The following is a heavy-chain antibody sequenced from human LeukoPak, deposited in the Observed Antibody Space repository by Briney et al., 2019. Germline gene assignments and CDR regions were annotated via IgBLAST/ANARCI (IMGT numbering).Heavy chain of an antibody. Sequence: GGSLGLSCAASGFTFSNYAMSWVRQAPGKGLEWVSAISANGLSTYYAGSVRGRFTISRDNSRNTLSLQVNILRAEDTAVYYCAKGYEFWSGYWDSWGQGTPVTVSS. J-gene: IGHJ4*02. D-gene: IGHD3-3*01. CDR3: AKGYEFWSGYWDS. CDR1: GFTFSNYA. CDR2: ISANGLST. V-gene: IGHV3-23*01.